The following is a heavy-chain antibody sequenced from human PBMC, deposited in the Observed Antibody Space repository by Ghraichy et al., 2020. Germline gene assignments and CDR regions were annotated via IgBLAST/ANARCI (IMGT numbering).Heavy chain of an antibody. V-gene: IGHV3-53*01. CDR3: ARDYGSSFGY. Sequence: GGSLRLSCAASGFTVSNNYMSWVRQAPGRGLEWVSVIYSGGSTYYADSVKGRFTISRDTSKNTLFLHMSSLRAEDTAVYYCARDYGSSFGYWGQGTLVTVSS. CDR2: IYSGGST. J-gene: IGHJ4*02. D-gene: IGHD6-13*01. CDR1: GFTVSNNY.